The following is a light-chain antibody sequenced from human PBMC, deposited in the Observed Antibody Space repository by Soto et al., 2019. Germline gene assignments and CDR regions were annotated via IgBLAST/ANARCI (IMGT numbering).Light chain of an antibody. Sequence: ENVLTQSPSTLSLSPGERATLSCRASQSVSSSYLTWYQQKPGQAPRLLIYGASSRATDIPDRFSGSGSGTDFTLTISRLEPEDFAVYYCQQYDSSPVTFGQGTKLEIK. CDR2: GAS. J-gene: IGKJ2*01. V-gene: IGKV3-20*01. CDR3: QQYDSSPVT. CDR1: QSVSSSY.